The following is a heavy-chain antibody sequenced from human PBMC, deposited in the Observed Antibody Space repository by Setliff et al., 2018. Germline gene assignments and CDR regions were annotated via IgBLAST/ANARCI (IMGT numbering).Heavy chain of an antibody. CDR3: ARQQQLVIGSTAYYYYGMDV. J-gene: IGHJ6*02. Sequence: LSLTCTVSGGSISSSSYYWGWIRQPPGKGLEWIGIIYYSGSTYYNPSLKSRVTISVDTSKNQLSLKLSSVTAADTAVYYCARQQQLVIGSTAYYYYGMDVWGQGTTVTVSS. D-gene: IGHD6-13*01. V-gene: IGHV4-39*07. CDR2: IYYSGST. CDR1: GGSISSSSYY.